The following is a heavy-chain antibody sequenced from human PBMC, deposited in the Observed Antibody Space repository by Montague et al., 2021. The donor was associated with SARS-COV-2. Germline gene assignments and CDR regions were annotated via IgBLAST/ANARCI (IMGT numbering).Heavy chain of an antibody. V-gene: IGHV3-21*01. J-gene: IGHJ3*02. CDR1: GFPFSSYS. CDR2: ISSSSSYI. CDR3: AREGARNYYDSSGDAFDI. Sequence: SLRLSCAASGFPFSSYSMNWVRQAPGKGLEWVSSISSSSSYIYYADSVKGRFTTSRDNAKNSLYLQMNSLRAEDTAVYYCAREGARNYYDSSGDAFDIWGQGTMVTVSS. D-gene: IGHD3-22*01.